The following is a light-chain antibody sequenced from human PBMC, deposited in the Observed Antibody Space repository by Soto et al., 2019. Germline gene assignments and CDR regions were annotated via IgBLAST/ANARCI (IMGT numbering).Light chain of an antibody. Sequence: SYELTQPPSVSVSPGQTASITCSGDKLGDKYASWYQQKPGQSPVLVIYQDSKRPSGIPERFSGSISGNTATLTISGTQAMDEADYYCQAWDSSTVVFGRGTKVTVL. V-gene: IGLV3-1*01. CDR3: QAWDSSTVV. CDR2: QDS. CDR1: KLGDKY. J-gene: IGLJ2*01.